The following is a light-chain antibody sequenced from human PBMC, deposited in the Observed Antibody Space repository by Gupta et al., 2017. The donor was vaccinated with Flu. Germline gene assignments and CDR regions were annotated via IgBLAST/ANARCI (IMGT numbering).Light chain of an antibody. CDR1: QSIDNW. V-gene: IGKV1-5*03. Sequence: DIQMTQSPSTLSASVGDRVTITCRASQSIDNWLAWFQQKPGKAPNLLIFKTSSLESGVPSRFSGSGSGTEFTLTISSLQPDDFATYFCQQYSTYSPTFGGGTKV. CDR2: KTS. CDR3: QQYSTYSPT. J-gene: IGKJ4*01.